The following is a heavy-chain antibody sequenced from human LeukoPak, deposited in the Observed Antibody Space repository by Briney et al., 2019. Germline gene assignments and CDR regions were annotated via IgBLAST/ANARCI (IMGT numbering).Heavy chain of an antibody. D-gene: IGHD3-16*02. V-gene: IGHV3-21*01. Sequence: GVSLRLSCAPSGYTFSHYSVNWVRHAPGKGLEGVSSISSTSYYIYYAVSLKARFTISRDNTKSSLYLQMNSLRAEDTAVHYWVSGNDPDSTWENYRLDAFDIWGQGTTVIVSS. J-gene: IGHJ3*02. CDR3: VSGNDPDSTWENYRLDAFDI. CDR2: ISSTSYYI. CDR1: GYTFSHYS.